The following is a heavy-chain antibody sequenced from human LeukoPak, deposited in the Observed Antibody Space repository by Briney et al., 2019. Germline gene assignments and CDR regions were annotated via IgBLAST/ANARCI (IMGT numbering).Heavy chain of an antibody. V-gene: IGHV1-46*01. D-gene: IGHD3-16*01. J-gene: IGHJ4*02. CDR1: GYTFTSYY. Sequence: ASVKVSCKASGYTFTSYYMHWVRQAPGQGLEWMGIINPSGGSTSYAQKFQGRVTMTRDTSTSTVYMELSSLRSEDTAVYYCARGEGGYDYVWGTPITQNPFDYRGQGTLVTVSS. CDR2: INPSGGST. CDR3: ARGEGGYDYVWGTPITQNPFDY.